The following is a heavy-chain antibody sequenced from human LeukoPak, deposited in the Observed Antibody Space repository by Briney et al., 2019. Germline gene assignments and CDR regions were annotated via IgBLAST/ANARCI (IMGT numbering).Heavy chain of an antibody. J-gene: IGHJ6*04. CDR2: ISSSSSYI. D-gene: IGHD4-11*01. CDR3: ASLRDDYSNLDV. Sequence: GGSLRLSCAASGFTFSSYSMNWVRQAPGKGLEWVSSISSSSSYIYYADSVKGRFTISRDNAKNSLYLQMNSLRAEDTAVYYCASLRDDYSNLDVWGKGTTVTVSS. CDR1: GFTFSSYS. V-gene: IGHV3-21*01.